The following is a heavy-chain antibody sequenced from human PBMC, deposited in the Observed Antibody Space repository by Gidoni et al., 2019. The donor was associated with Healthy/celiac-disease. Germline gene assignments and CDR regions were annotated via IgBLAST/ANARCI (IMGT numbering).Heavy chain of an antibody. CDR2: IKSKTDGGTT. V-gene: IGHV3-15*01. D-gene: IGHD2-15*01. J-gene: IGHJ4*02. CDR1: VFTFSNAW. Sequence: EVQLVESGGGLVKPGGSLRLSCAASVFTFSNAWMSWVRQSPGKGLEWVGRIKSKTDGGTTDYAAPGKGRFTISRDDSKNTLYLQMNSLKTEDTAVYYCTTDRHCSGGSCGYWGQGTLVTVSS. CDR3: TTDRHCSGGSCGY.